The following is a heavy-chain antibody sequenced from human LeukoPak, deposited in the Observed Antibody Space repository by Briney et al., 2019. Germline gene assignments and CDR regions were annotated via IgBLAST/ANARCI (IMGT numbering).Heavy chain of an antibody. CDR2: IKQDGSEK. Sequence: GGSLRLSCAASGFTFSSYWMSWVRQAPGKGLEWVANIKQDGSEKYYMDSVKGRFTISRDNAKNSLYLQMNSLRAEDTAVYYCAREGIAAAGTGWYFDLWGRGTLVTVSS. CDR3: AREGIAAAGTGWYFDL. CDR1: GFTFSSYW. D-gene: IGHD6-13*01. V-gene: IGHV3-7*01. J-gene: IGHJ2*01.